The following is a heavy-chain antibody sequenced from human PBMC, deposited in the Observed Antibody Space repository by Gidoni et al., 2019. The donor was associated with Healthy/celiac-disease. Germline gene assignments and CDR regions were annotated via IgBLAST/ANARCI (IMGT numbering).Heavy chain of an antibody. V-gene: IGHV4-34*01. CDR2: INHSGST. CDR3: ARAVDYGYGVRMRRYYFDY. CDR1: GGSFSGYY. D-gene: IGHD2-8*01. J-gene: IGHJ4*02. Sequence: QVQLQQWGAGLLKPSETLSLTCAVYGGSFSGYYWSWIRQPPGKGLEWIGEINHSGSTNYNPSLKSRVTISVDTSKNQFSLKLSSVTAADTAVYYCARAVDYGYGVRMRRYYFDYWGQGTLVTVSS.